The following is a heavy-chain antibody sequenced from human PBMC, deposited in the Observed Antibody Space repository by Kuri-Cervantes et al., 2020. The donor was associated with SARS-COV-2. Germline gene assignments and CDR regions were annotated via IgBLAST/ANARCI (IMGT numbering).Heavy chain of an antibody. CDR2: IYYSGST. CDR3: ARERGGQWLVRLGYFGY. CDR1: GGSISSYY. Sequence: SQTPSLTCTVSGGSISSYYWSWIRQPPGKGLEWSGYIYYSGSTNYNPSLKSRVTISVDTSKNQSSLKLSPVTAEDTAVYYCARERGGQWLVRLGYFGYWGQGTLVTVSS. D-gene: IGHD6-19*01. V-gene: IGHV4-59*01. J-gene: IGHJ4*02.